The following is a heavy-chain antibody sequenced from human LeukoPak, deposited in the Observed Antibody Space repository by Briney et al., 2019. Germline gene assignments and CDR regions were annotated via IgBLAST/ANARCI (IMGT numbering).Heavy chain of an antibody. J-gene: IGHJ4*02. CDR1: GASISSGGYY. V-gene: IGHV4-31*03. CDR2: IYNSGKS. CDR3: ASWKDYDRFDY. Sequence: SETLSLTCTVSGASISSGGYYWSWIRQHPGRGLEWIGNIYNSGKSYSNPSLKSRVTISLDTSKNQFSLKLNSVTAADTAVYYCASWKDYDRFDYWGQGTLVTVSS. D-gene: IGHD4-17*01.